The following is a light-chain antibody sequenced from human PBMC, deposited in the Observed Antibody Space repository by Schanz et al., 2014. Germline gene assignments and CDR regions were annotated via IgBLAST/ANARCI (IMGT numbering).Light chain of an antibody. CDR1: RSNIGYNS. J-gene: IGLJ2*01. Sequence: QSVLTQPPSASGTPGQRVTISCSGGRSNIGYNSVYWYQVLPGTAPKLLIYTNSQRPSGVPDRFSGSKSGTSASLAISGLRSEDEADYFCAAWDDSLSGVVFGGGTKLTVL. V-gene: IGLV1-47*02. CDR3: AAWDDSLSGVV. CDR2: TNS.